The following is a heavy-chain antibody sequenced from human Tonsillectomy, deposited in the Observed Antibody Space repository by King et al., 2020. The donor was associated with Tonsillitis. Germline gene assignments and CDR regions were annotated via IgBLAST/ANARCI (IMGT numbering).Heavy chain of an antibody. D-gene: IGHD2/OR15-2a*01. CDR1: GFTFSGYG. CDR2: LSYDGSNK. V-gene: IGHV3-33*05. Sequence: VQLVESGGGVVQPGRSLRLSCAASGFTFSGYGMHWVRQAPGKGLEWVAVLSYDGSNKYSADSVRGRFTISRDNSKNTLYLQMNSLRAEDTAVYYCARDPAFYPPQYFFAYWGQGTLVPVSS. J-gene: IGHJ4*02. CDR3: ARDPAFYPPQYFFAY.